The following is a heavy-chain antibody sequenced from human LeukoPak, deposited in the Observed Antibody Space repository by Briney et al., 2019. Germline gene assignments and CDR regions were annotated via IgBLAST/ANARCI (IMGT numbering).Heavy chain of an antibody. V-gene: IGHV4-59*08. CDR1: GGSISSYY. CDR3: ARRKGDITGYYDAFDI. CDR2: IYYSGST. J-gene: IGHJ3*02. Sequence: SETLSLTCTVSGGSISSYYWGWIRQPPGKGLGWIGHIYYSGSTSYNPSLRSRVTISLDTSRNQFSLRLSSVAAADTAVYYCARRKGDITGYYDAFDIWGQGTMVTVSS. D-gene: IGHD3-22*01.